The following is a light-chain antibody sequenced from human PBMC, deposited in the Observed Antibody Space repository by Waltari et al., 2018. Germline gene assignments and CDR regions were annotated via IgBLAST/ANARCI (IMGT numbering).Light chain of an antibody. V-gene: IGKV4-1*01. CDR3: QQYYSSPNT. CDR2: WAS. CDR1: QSVFHTNDKNY. J-gene: IGKJ2*01. Sequence: DIVMTQSPDSLAVSLGERAVINCKSSQSVFHTNDKNYLAWYQQKTGQPPKLLIYWASTRDSGVPDRFSGSGSGTDFTLAISSLQPEDVAVYVCQQYYSSPNTFGQGTKVEIK.